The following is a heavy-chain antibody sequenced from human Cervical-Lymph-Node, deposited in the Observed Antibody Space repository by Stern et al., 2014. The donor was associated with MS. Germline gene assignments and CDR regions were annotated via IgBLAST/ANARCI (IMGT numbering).Heavy chain of an antibody. J-gene: IGHJ2*01. Sequence: VQLVQSGGGLVQPGGSLRLSCAASGFTFSSYDMHWVRQATGKGLEWVSAIGTAGDTYYPGSVKGRFTISRENAKNSLYLQMNSLRAGDTAAYYCARDPSSVTRGMYWYFDLWGRGTLVTVSS. D-gene: IGHD4-17*01. CDR3: ARDPSSVTRGMYWYFDL. CDR1: GFTFSSYD. V-gene: IGHV3-13*01. CDR2: IGTAGDT.